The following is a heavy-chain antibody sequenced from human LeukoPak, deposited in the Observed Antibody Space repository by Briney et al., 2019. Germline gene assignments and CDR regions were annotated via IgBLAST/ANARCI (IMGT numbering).Heavy chain of an antibody. V-gene: IGHV3-23*01. CDR3: ARLRNTMTTPRFDY. Sequence: GGSLRLSCAASGFPFTTYAMGSVRQAPGKGLEWVSAISGSDGGTHSANSVKGRFTTSTDNSKNTLYLQMNSLRADDTAVYYCARLRNTMTTPRFDYWGQGTLVTVSS. CDR1: GFPFTTYA. CDR2: ISGSDGGT. D-gene: IGHD4-17*01. J-gene: IGHJ4*02.